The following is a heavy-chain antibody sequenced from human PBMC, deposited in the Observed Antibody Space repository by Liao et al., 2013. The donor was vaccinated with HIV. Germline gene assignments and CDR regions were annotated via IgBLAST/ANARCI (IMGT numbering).Heavy chain of an antibody. D-gene: IGHD3-3*01. CDR2: IYYSGST. CDR3: ARGSRRDFWSGYMIDY. V-gene: IGHV4-39*07. J-gene: IGHJ4*02. CDR1: GGSISSSRYY. Sequence: QLQLQESGPGLVKASETLSLTCTVSGGSISSSRYYWGWIRQPPGKGLEWIGSIYYSGSTYYNPSLKSRVTISVATSKNQFSLKVSSVIDADTAVYYCARGSRRDFWSGYMIDYWGQGTLVTVSS.